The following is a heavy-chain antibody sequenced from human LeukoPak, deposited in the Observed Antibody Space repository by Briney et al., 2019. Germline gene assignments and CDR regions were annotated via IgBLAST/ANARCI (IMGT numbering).Heavy chain of an antibody. V-gene: IGHV3-66*01. Sequence: PGGSLRLSCAASGFTVSSNYMSWVRQAPGKGLEWASVIYSGGSTYYADSVKGRFTISRDNSKNTLYLQMNSLRAEDTAVYYCARESRWNYYDSSGYYYYFDYWGQGTLVTVSS. CDR1: GFTVSSNY. CDR3: ARESRWNYYDSSGYYYYFDY. D-gene: IGHD3-22*01. J-gene: IGHJ4*02. CDR2: IYSGGST.